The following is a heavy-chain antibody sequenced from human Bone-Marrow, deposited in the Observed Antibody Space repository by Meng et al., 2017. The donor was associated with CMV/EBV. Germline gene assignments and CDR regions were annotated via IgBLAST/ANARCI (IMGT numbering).Heavy chain of an antibody. V-gene: IGHV1-8*01. D-gene: IGHD3-22*01. CDR3: ARTYSSGYYLKGAFDI. CDR1: GNTFTSYD. J-gene: IGHJ3*02. CDR2: MNPKSGIT. Sequence: ASVKVSCKASGNTFTSYDINWVRQATGQGLEWMGRMNPKSGITGHAQKFQGRVTMTRNTSISIVYMELSSLRSEDTAMYYCARTYSSGYYLKGAFDIWGQGTMVTVSS.